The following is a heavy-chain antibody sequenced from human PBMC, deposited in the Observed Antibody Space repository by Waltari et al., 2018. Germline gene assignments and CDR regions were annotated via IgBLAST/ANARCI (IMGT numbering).Heavy chain of an antibody. J-gene: IGHJ4*02. CDR3: ARHPQLLRTGIDY. V-gene: IGHV4-34*02. D-gene: IGHD2-21*01. CDR2: INHSGGT. CDR1: GGSLSGYY. Sequence: QVQLQQWGAGLLTPLETPSLTCIAYGGSLSGYYRNWVRQAPGKGLEWIAEINHSGGTHYNPSLRSRITRSLDTSKNQFSLKLTSVTAADTAIYFCARHPQLLRTGIDYWGQGTQVTVS.